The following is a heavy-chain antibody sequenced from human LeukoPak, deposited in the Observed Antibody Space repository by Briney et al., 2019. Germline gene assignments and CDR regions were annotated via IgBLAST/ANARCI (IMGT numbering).Heavy chain of an antibody. Sequence: SETLSLTCSVSGGSISSGGYSWNWIRQPPGKGLEWIGFIYHSGGTSYYPSLHGRLSMSVDRSKNQFSLKLSSVTAADTAVYYCARVRDYYDSSGGAFDIWGQGTMVTVSS. CDR2: IYHSGGT. D-gene: IGHD3-22*01. J-gene: IGHJ3*02. CDR3: ARVRDYYDSSGGAFDI. CDR1: GGSISSGGYS. V-gene: IGHV4-30-2*01.